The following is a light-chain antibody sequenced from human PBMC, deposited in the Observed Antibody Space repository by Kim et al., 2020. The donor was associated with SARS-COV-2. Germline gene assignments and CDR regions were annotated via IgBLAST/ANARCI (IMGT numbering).Light chain of an antibody. V-gene: IGKV1-8*01. CDR1: QGISSY. Sequence: AIRMTQSPSSLSASTGDRVTITCRASQGISSYLAWYQQKPGKAPKLLIYAASTLQSGVPSRFSGSGSGTDFTLTISFLQSEDFATYYCQQYYSYPPYTFGQGTKLEI. J-gene: IGKJ2*01. CDR3: QQYYSYPPYT. CDR2: AAS.